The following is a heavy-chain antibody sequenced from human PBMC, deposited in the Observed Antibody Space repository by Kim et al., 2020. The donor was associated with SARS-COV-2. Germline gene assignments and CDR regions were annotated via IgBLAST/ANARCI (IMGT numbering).Heavy chain of an antibody. V-gene: IGHV3-33*05. Sequence: GGSLRLSCAASGFMFRDFHLNWVRQAPGKGLEWVAIVPYDDGGNRYYADSVKGRFTISRDNSKNTVYLQMSSLRAEDTAVYYCVRSLTRRKGYNFLFDYWGQGTLVTVSS. J-gene: IGHJ4*02. CDR3: VRSLTRRKGYNFLFDY. CDR2: VPYDDGGNR. D-gene: IGHD5-12*01. CDR1: GFMFRDFH.